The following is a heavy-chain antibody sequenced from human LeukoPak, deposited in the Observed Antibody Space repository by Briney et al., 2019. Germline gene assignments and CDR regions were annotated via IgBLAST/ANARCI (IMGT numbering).Heavy chain of an antibody. CDR1: GFTLSAHW. J-gene: IGHJ4*02. CDR2: IKEDGSEK. CDR3: AKTGERDY. V-gene: IGHV3-7*01. Sequence: GGSLRLSCAASGFTLSAHWMSWVRQAPGKGLEWVANIKEDGSEKYYVDSVKGRFTISRDIAKNSLYLQMNSLRDEDTAVYYCAKTGERDYWGRGTLVTVSS. D-gene: IGHD7-27*01.